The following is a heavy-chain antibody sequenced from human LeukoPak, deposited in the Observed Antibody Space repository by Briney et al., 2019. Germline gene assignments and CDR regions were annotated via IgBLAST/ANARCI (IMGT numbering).Heavy chain of an antibody. V-gene: IGHV4-31*03. D-gene: IGHD4-23*01. J-gene: IGHJ6*02. CDR2: IYYSGST. Sequence: PSETLSLTCTVSGGSISGYYWSWIRQHPGKGLEWIGYIYYSGSTYYNPSLKSRVTISVDTSKNQFSLKLSSVTAADTAVYYCARDATVGGYYYYGMDVWGQGTTVTVSS. CDR3: ARDATVGGYYYYGMDV. CDR1: GGSISGYY.